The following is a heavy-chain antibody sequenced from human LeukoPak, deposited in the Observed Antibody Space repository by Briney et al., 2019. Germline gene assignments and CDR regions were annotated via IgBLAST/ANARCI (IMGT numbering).Heavy chain of an antibody. J-gene: IGHJ4*02. V-gene: IGHV3-21*01. CDR1: GFTFSDYG. Sequence: GGSLRLSCAASGFTFSDYGMNWVRQAPGKGLEWVSSISSSSSYIYYADSMKGRFTISRDNAKNSLYLQMDSLRAEDTAVYYCARGGYGDYVMEYWGQGTLVTVSS. CDR3: ARGGYGDYVMEY. D-gene: IGHD4-17*01. CDR2: ISSSSSYI.